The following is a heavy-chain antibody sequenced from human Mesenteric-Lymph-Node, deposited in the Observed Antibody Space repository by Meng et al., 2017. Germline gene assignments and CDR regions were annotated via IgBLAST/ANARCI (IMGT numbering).Heavy chain of an antibody. CDR3: LRGGTWTFDC. CDR2: IKQDGSEK. V-gene: IGHV3-7*04. D-gene: IGHD1-26*01. Sequence: GGSLRLSCAASGFTFSTYWMTWVRQAPGKGLEWVASIKQDGSEKTYVGSVKGRFPISRDNAKNSMDLQMSSLRAEDTAVYYCLRGGTWTFDCWGQGTLVTVSS. CDR1: GFTFSTYW. J-gene: IGHJ4*02.